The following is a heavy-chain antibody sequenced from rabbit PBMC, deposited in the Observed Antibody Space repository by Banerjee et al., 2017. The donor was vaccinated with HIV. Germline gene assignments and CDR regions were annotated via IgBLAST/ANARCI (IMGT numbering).Heavy chain of an antibody. CDR3: ARDSDGWNGFDL. D-gene: IGHD6-1*01. J-gene: IGHJ4*01. CDR1: GFSFSNKYV. V-gene: IGHV1S45*01. Sequence: QEQLEESGGDLVKPEGSLTLTCTASGFSFSNKYVMCWVRQAPGKGLEWIACINTSSGNTVYATWAKGRFTISRTSSTTVALQMTSLTAADTATYFCARDSDGWNGFDLWGQGTLVTVS. CDR2: INTSSGNT.